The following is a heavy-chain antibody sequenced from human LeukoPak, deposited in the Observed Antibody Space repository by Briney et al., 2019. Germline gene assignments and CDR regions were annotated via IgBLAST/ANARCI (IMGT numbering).Heavy chain of an antibody. J-gene: IGHJ3*02. CDR2: IDPGDTDT. Sequence: RLGESLKISCQASGYSFTRNWIGWVRQMPGKGLEWMAIIDPGDTDTTKYSPSFEGHVTISVDTSANTAFLHWSSLRASDTALYYCARHRGWNDDDAFDIWGQGTMVTVSS. CDR1: GYSFTRNW. CDR3: ARHRGWNDDDAFDI. D-gene: IGHD1-1*01. V-gene: IGHV5-51*01.